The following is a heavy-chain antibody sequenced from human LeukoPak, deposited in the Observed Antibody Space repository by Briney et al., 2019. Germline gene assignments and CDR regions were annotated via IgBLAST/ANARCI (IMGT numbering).Heavy chain of an antibody. V-gene: IGHV3-21*05. CDR1: GFTFSRYA. J-gene: IGHJ4*02. Sequence: PGGSLRLSCAASGFTFSRYAMNWVRQAPGKGLEGVSYINTDSSDIHYADSVKGRFTISRDNARNTLYLQLSSLRAEDSGVYYCARDTFQPGLIDSWGQGTLVTVSS. D-gene: IGHD2-2*01. CDR3: ARDTFQPGLIDS. CDR2: INTDSSDI.